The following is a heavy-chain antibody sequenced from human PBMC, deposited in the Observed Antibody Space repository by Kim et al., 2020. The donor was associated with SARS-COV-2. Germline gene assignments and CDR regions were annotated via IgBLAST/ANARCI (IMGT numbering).Heavy chain of an antibody. V-gene: IGHV3-33*01. J-gene: IGHJ6*02. CDR3: ARTIGYCSGGSCYLGYYYGMDV. CDR1: GFTFSSYG. CDR2: IWYDGSNK. D-gene: IGHD2-15*01. Sequence: GGSLRLSCAASGFTFSSYGMHWVRQAPGKGLEWVAVIWYDGSNKYYADSVKGRFTISRDNSKNTLYLQMNSLRAEDTAVYYCARTIGYCSGGSCYLGYYYGMDVWGQGTTVTVSS.